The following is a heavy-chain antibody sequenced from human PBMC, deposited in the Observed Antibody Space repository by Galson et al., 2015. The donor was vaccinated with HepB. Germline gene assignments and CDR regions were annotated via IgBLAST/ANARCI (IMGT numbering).Heavy chain of an antibody. CDR3: ARHRPHSYYGDYAAEGVLFDY. D-gene: IGHD4-17*01. CDR2: IYYSGST. Sequence: ETLSLTCTVSGGSISSSSYYWGWIRQPPGKGLEWIGSIYYSGSTYYNPSHKSRVTISVDTSKNQFSLKLSSVTAADTAVYYCARHRPHSYYGDYAAEGVLFDYWGQGTLVTVSS. J-gene: IGHJ4*02. V-gene: IGHV4-39*01. CDR1: GGSISSSSYY.